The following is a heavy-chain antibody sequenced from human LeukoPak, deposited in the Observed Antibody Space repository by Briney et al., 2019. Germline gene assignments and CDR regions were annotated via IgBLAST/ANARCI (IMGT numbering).Heavy chain of an antibody. Sequence: GGSLRLSCAASGFTVSSNYMSWVRQAPGKGLEWVSVIYSGGSTYYADSVKGRFTIPRDNSKNTLYLQMNSLRAGDTAVYYCATGIQLWFDYWGQGTLVTVSS. V-gene: IGHV3-53*01. D-gene: IGHD5-18*01. CDR2: IYSGGST. J-gene: IGHJ4*02. CDR1: GFTVSSNY. CDR3: ATGIQLWFDY.